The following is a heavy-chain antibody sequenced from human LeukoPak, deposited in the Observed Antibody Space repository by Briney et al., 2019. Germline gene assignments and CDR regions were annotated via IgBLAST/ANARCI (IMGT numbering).Heavy chain of an antibody. Sequence: GASVKVSCKASRYTFTDYYMHWVRQAPGQGLEWMGWINPKSGGTYCAQRFQGRVTMTRDTSISTVYMELSRLRSEDTAMYYCAGDYVSGSYGHWGQGTLVTVSS. CDR2: INPKSGGT. CDR1: RYTFTDYY. CDR3: AGDYVSGSYGH. J-gene: IGHJ4*02. D-gene: IGHD3-10*01. V-gene: IGHV1-2*02.